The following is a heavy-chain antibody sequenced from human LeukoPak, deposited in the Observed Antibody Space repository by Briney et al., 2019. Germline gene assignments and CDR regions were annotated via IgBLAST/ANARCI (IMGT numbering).Heavy chain of an antibody. D-gene: IGHD3-3*01. Sequence: SQTLSLTCTVSGGSISSGDYYWSWIRQPPGKGLEWIGYIYYSGSTFYNPSLKSRVTISVDTSKNQFSLKLSSVTAADTAVYYCASYDFWSGYLDYWGQGTLVTVSS. CDR2: IYYSGST. J-gene: IGHJ4*02. V-gene: IGHV4-30-4*08. CDR1: GGSISSGDYY. CDR3: ASYDFWSGYLDY.